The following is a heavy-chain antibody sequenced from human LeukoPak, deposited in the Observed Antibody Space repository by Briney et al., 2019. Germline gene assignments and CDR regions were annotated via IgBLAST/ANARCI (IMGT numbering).Heavy chain of an antibody. V-gene: IGHV3-74*01. CDR2: INSDGSST. CDR3: ASIAARPY. CDR1: GFTFSSYW. J-gene: IGHJ4*02. Sequence: GGSLRLSCAASGFTFSSYWMHWVRQAPGKGLVWVSLINSDGSSTSYADSVKGRFTISRDNAKNTLYLQMNSLRAEDTAVYYCASIAARPYWGQGTLVTVSS. D-gene: IGHD6-13*01.